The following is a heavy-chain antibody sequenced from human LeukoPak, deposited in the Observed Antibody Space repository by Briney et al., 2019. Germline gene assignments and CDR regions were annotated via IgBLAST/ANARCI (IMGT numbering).Heavy chain of an antibody. D-gene: IGHD4-17*01. V-gene: IGHV2-5*01. CDR3: AHSPYDYGDYGPSYFFDY. J-gene: IGHJ4*02. Sequence: ESGPTLVNPTQTLTLTCTFSGFSLSTSGVGVGWIRQPPGKALEWLALIYWNDDKRYSPSLKSRLTITKDTSKNQVVLSMTNMDPVDTGTYYCAHSPYDYGDYGPSYFFDYWGQGTLVTVSS. CDR2: IYWNDDK. CDR1: GFSLSTSGVG.